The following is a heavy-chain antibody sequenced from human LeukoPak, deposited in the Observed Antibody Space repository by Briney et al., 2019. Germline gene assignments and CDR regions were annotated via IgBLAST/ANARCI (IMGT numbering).Heavy chain of an antibody. D-gene: IGHD2-15*01. CDR3: AGELKRYCSGGSCYSNWFDP. Sequence: VASVKVSCKASGYTFTSYGISWVRQAPGQGLEWMGWISAYNGNTNYAQKLQGRVTMTTDTSTSTAYMELRSLRSDDTAVYYCAGELKRYCSGGSCYSNWFDPWGQGTLVTVSS. CDR2: ISAYNGNT. CDR1: GYTFTSYG. V-gene: IGHV1-18*01. J-gene: IGHJ5*02.